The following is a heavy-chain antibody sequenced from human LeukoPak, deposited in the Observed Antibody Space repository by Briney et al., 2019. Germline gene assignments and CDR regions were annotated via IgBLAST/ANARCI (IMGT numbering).Heavy chain of an antibody. J-gene: IGHJ4*02. Sequence: ASVKVSCKASGGTFSSYAISWVRQAPGQGLEWMGGIIPIFGTANYAQKFQGRVTITADKSTSTAYMELSSLRSEDTAVYYCASVDGYNFVDYWGQGTLVTVSS. CDR2: IIPIFGTA. D-gene: IGHD5-24*01. CDR1: GGTFSSYA. CDR3: ASVDGYNFVDY. V-gene: IGHV1-69*06.